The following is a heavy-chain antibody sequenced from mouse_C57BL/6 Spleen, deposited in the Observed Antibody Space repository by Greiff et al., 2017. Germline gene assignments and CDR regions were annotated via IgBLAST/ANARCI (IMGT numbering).Heavy chain of an antibody. D-gene: IGHD4-1*01. Sequence: EVKLVESEGGLVQPGSSMKLSCTASGFTFSDYYMAWVRQVPEKGLEWVANINYDGSSTYYLDSLKSRFIISRDNAKNILYLQMSSLKSEDTATYYCARALGDYWGQGTTLTVSS. V-gene: IGHV5-16*01. CDR2: INYDGSST. CDR3: ARALGDY. CDR1: GFTFSDYY. J-gene: IGHJ2*01.